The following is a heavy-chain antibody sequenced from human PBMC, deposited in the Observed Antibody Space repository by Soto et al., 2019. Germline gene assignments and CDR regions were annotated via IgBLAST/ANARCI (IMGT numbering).Heavy chain of an antibody. V-gene: IGHV4-31*03. CDR3: ARVSDSSGYYYYYGMDV. Sequence: SETLSLTCTVSGGSISSGGYYWSWIRQHPGKGLEWIGYIYYSGSTYYNPSLKSRVTISVDTSKNQFSLKLSSVTAADTAVYYCARVSDSSGYYYYYGMDVWGQGTTVTVSS. D-gene: IGHD3-22*01. J-gene: IGHJ6*02. CDR1: GGSISSGGYY. CDR2: IYYSGST.